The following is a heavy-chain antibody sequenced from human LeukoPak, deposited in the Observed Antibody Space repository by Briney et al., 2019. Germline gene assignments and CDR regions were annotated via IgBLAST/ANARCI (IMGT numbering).Heavy chain of an antibody. J-gene: IGHJ5*02. V-gene: IGHV1-69*04. CDR3: ARDLVPSGNDHSKNWFDP. CDR2: IIPILGIA. D-gene: IGHD4-11*01. CDR1: GGTFSSYA. Sequence: ASVKVSCKASGGTFSSYAISWVRQAPGQGLEWMGRIIPILGIANYAQKFQGRVTITADKSTSTAYMELSSLRSEDTAVYYCARDLVPSGNDHSKNWFDPWGQGTLVTVSS.